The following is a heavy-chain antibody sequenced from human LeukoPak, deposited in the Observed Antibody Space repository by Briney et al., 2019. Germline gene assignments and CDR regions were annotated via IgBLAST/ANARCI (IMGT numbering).Heavy chain of an antibody. V-gene: IGHV1-2*02. CDR1: GYTFTAYY. J-gene: IGHJ4*02. CDR3: ARFSAYSSTWGDY. D-gene: IGHD2/OR15-2a*01. CDR2: INPNSGVT. Sequence: GASVKVSCKASGYTFTAYYIHWVRQAPGQGLEWMGWINPNSGVTNYAQKFQGRVTMTRDTSISTAYMELSSLRSDDTAMYYCARFSAYSSTWGDYWGQGTLVTVSS.